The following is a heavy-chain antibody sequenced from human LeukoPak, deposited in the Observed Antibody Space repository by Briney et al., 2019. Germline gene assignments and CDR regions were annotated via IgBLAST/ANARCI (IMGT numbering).Heavy chain of an antibody. CDR1: GFTFSSYA. CDR2: ISGSGGST. V-gene: IGHV3-23*01. J-gene: IGHJ4*02. D-gene: IGHD2-15*01. Sequence: GGSLRLSCAASGFTFSSYAMSWVRQAPGKGLEWVSAISGSGGSTYYADSVKGRFTISRDNSKNTLYLQMNSLRAEDTAVYYCAKVSRVRYCSGGSCYSGFGYWGQGTLVTVSS. CDR3: AKVSRVRYCSGGSCYSGFGY.